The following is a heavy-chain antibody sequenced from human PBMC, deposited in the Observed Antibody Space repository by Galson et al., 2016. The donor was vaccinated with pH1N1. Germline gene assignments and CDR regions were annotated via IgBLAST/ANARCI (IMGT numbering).Heavy chain of an antibody. Sequence: SVKVSCKASGYTFTGYYMHWVRQAPGQGLEWMGWINPNSGGTKYAQKCQGRVTMTRDTPISTAYMELSRLRSDDTAVYYCARRGSSTSHYYYGMDVWGQGTTVTASS. D-gene: IGHD2-2*01. CDR2: INPNSGGT. J-gene: IGHJ6*02. CDR1: GYTFTGYY. V-gene: IGHV1-2*02. CDR3: ARRGSSTSHYYYGMDV.